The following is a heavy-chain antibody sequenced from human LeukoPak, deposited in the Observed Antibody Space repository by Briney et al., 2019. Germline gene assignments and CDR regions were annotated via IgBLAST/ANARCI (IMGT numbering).Heavy chain of an antibody. D-gene: IGHD6-19*01. CDR3: ATYQWLVSAPYTRAQSWFDP. Sequence: AXVKVSCKVSGYTLTELSMHWVRQAPGKGLEWMGGFYTEDGETIYAQKFQGRVTMTEDTSTETDYMEVSRLRYEDTAVYYCATYQWLVSAPYTRAQSWFDPWGQGTLVTVSS. V-gene: IGHV1-24*01. CDR1: GYTLTELS. CDR2: FYTEDGET. J-gene: IGHJ5*02.